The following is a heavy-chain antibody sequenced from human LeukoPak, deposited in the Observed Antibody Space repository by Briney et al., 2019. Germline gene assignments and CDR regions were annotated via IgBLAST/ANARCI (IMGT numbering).Heavy chain of an antibody. CDR2: LSGWGGST. CDR3: AKVREVTFALDI. CDR1: GFTFSSYA. J-gene: IGHJ3*02. Sequence: GGSLRLSCAASGFTFSSYAMSWVRQAPGKGLEWVSALSGWGGSTYDADSVKGRFTISRDNSKNTLYLQMNSLRAEDTAVYYCAKVREVTFALDIWGQGTMVTVSS. V-gene: IGHV3-23*01. D-gene: IGHD2/OR15-2a*01.